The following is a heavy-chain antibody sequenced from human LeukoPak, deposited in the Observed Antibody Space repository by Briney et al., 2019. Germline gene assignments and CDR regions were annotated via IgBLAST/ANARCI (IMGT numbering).Heavy chain of an antibody. Sequence: PGGSLRLSCAASGFTFSSYAMSWFRLAQGRGREILSRSSGSGDNTYYADSVKGRFTISRDNSKNTLYVQVNSLGTEDTAAYYCAKGSYYDSSGSFYFDYWGQGTLVTVSS. V-gene: IGHV3-23*01. CDR3: AKGSYYDSSGSFYFDY. CDR1: GFTFSSYA. J-gene: IGHJ4*02. CDR2: SSGSGDNT. D-gene: IGHD3-22*01.